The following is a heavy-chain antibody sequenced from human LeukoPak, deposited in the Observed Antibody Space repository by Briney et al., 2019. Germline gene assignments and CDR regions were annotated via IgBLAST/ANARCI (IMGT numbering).Heavy chain of an antibody. V-gene: IGHV3-23*01. J-gene: IGHJ6*02. CDR3: ARGPNGDPIQNYGMDV. D-gene: IGHD4-17*01. Sequence: GGSLRLSCAASGFTFSSYAMSWVRQAPGKGLEWVSAISGSGGNTYYTDSVKGRFTISRDNSKNTLFLQMNSLRAEDTAVYYCARGPNGDPIQNYGMDVWGQGTTVTVSS. CDR2: ISGSGGNT. CDR1: GFTFSSYA.